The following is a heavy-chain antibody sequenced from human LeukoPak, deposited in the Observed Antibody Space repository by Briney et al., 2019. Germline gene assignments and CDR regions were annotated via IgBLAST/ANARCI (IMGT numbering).Heavy chain of an antibody. J-gene: IGHJ4*02. V-gene: IGHV1-46*01. CDR2: INPSGGST. CDR3: ARNSHGYSSGWLQFNFGS. CDR1: GYTFTSYG. D-gene: IGHD6-19*01. Sequence: ASVKVSCKASGYTFTSYGISWVRQAPGQGLEWMGIINPSGGSTSYAQKFQGRVTMTRDTSTGTVYMELSSLRSEDTAIYYCARNSHGYSSGWLQFNFGSWGQGTLVTVSS.